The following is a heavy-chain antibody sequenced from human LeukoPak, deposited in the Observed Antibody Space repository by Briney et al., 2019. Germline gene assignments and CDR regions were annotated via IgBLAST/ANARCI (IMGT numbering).Heavy chain of an antibody. CDR2: FDPEDGET. Sequence: ASVKVSCKASGGTFSSYAISWVRQAPGKGLEWMGGFDPEDGETIYAQKFQGRVTMTEDTSTDTAYMELSSLRSEDTAVYYCATELGYYGSGSHTRDYWGQGTLVTVSS. CDR1: GGTFSSYA. J-gene: IGHJ4*02. V-gene: IGHV1-24*01. D-gene: IGHD3-10*01. CDR3: ATELGYYGSGSHTRDY.